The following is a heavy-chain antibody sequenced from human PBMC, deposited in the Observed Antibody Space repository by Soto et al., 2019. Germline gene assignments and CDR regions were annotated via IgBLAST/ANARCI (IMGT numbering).Heavy chain of an antibody. V-gene: IGHV4-30-2*01. CDR1: GGSISSGGYS. CDR2: IYHSGST. D-gene: IGHD5-12*01. J-gene: IGHJ5*02. CDR3: GSSGGYSGYEYWFDP. Sequence: PSETLSLTCAVSGGSISSGGYSWSWIRQPPGKGLEWIGHIYHSGSTYYNPSLKSRVTISVDRSKNQFSLKLSSVTAADTAVYYCGSSGGYSGYEYWFDPWGQGTLVTVSS.